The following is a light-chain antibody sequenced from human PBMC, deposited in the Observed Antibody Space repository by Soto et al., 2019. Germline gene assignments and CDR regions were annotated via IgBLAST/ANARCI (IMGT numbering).Light chain of an antibody. V-gene: IGLV2-14*01. CDR3: ASYTSIGTRV. CDR1: SSDVGGYNY. CDR2: EVT. J-gene: IGLJ1*01. Sequence: QAVVTQPASVSGSPGQSITISCTGTSSDVGGYNYVSWYQQRPGKAPKFMIYEVTNRPSGVSNRFSGSKSGNTASLTISGLQAEDEADYYCASYTSIGTRVFGTGTKLTVL.